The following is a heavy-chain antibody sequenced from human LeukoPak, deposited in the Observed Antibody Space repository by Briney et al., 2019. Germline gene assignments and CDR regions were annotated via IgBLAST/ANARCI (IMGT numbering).Heavy chain of an antibody. D-gene: IGHD5-12*01. CDR3: ARGGLPPGYYYYYGMDV. V-gene: IGHV4-34*01. Sequence: SETLSLTCGASGGSFSGYYWHWIRQSPGKGLEWIGEINQSGSANYSPSLKSRVSISIDMSKNQFSLRVSSVTAADTAVYYCARGGLPPGYYYYYGMDVWGQGTTVTVSS. J-gene: IGHJ6*02. CDR1: GGSFSGYY. CDR2: INQSGSA.